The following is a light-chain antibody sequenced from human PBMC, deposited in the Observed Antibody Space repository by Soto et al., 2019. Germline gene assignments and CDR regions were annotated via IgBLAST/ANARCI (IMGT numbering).Light chain of an antibody. Sequence: IQLTQSPSSLSASVGDRVTITCRASQGISSNLAWYQQKPGRAPKLLIFGASTLQSGVPSRFSGSGSGTDFTLTIISLQPEDFATYFCQQLNSYPPWTFGQGTKVEIK. V-gene: IGKV1-9*01. CDR2: GAS. J-gene: IGKJ1*01. CDR3: QQLNSYPPWT. CDR1: QGISSN.